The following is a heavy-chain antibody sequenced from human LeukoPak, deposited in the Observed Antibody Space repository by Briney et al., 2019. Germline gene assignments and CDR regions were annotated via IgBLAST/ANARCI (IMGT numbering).Heavy chain of an antibody. Sequence: ASVKVSCKVSGYTLTELSMHWVRHAPGKGLEWMGGFDPEDGETIYAQKFQGRVTMTEDTSTDTAYMELSSLRSEDTAVYYCATATETYSIPYYYGMDVWGQGTTVTVSS. J-gene: IGHJ6*02. V-gene: IGHV1-24*01. CDR1: GYTLTELS. CDR3: ATATETYSIPYYYGMDV. CDR2: FDPEDGET. D-gene: IGHD6-13*01.